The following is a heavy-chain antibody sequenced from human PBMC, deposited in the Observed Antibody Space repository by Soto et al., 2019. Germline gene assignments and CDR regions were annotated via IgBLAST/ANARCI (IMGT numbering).Heavy chain of an antibody. Sequence: SETLSLTCTVSGGSISSYYWSWIRQPPGKGLEWIGYIYYSGSTNYNPSLKSRVTISVDTSKNQFSLKLSSVTAADTAVYYCARRSGSYLYYWGQGTLVTVSS. CDR3: ARRSGSYLYY. CDR1: GGSISSYY. CDR2: IYYSGST. V-gene: IGHV4-59*01. D-gene: IGHD1-26*01. J-gene: IGHJ4*02.